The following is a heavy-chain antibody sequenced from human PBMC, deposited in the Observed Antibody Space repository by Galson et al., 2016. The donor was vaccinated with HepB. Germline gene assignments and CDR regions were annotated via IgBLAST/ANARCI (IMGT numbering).Heavy chain of an antibody. Sequence: SETLSLTCAVSGGFVSSGNWWSWVRQPPGKGLEWIGEIYHSGSTNYNPFLKSRVTISVDKSKNQFSLKLSSVTAADTAVYYCARVYDSSGYYGDAFYYYMDVWGKGTTVTVSS. CDR1: GGFVSSGNW. J-gene: IGHJ6*03. V-gene: IGHV4-4*02. D-gene: IGHD3-22*01. CDR2: IYHSGST. CDR3: ARVYDSSGYYGDAFYYYMDV.